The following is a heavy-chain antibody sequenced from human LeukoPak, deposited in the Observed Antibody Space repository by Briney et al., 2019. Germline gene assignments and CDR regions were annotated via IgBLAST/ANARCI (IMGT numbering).Heavy chain of an antibody. CDR1: GFTFTSSA. Sequence: SVKVSCKASGFTFTSSAMQWVRQARGQRLEWIGWIDVGSGNTNYAQKLQERVTITRDMSTSTAYMELSSLRSEDTAVYYCAAAGYCSSTSCPPAGPWGQGTLVTVST. CDR2: IDVGSGNT. V-gene: IGHV1-58*02. J-gene: IGHJ5*02. CDR3: AAAGYCSSTSCPPAGP. D-gene: IGHD2-2*01.